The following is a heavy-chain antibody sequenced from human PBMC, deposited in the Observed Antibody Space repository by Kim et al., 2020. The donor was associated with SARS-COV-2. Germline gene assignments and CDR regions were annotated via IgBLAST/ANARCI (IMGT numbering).Heavy chain of an antibody. Sequence: GGSLRLSCTASGFTFGDYAMSWFRQAPGKGLEWLGFIKSKAYGGTTEYAASVKGRFTISRDDSKSIVYLQMNSLKTEDTAVYYCTRTLAGYSSSWTDFWGQGTLVTVSS. D-gene: IGHD6-13*01. J-gene: IGHJ4*02. CDR1: GFTFGDYA. V-gene: IGHV3-49*03. CDR2: IKSKAYGGTT. CDR3: TRTLAGYSSSWTDF.